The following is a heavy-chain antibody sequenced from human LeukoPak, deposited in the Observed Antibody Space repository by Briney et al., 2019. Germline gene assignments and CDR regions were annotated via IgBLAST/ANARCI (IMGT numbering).Heavy chain of an antibody. V-gene: IGHV3-23*01. D-gene: IGHD3-22*01. CDR2: ISGGCDST. Sequence: PGESLRLSCAPSGFTFRSPPMSWVRPAPGKGLEGVSGISGGCDSTSYAASVNGPFAISRDNSKNTLYLQMSSLRAEDTAVYYCAKDRRITVMGGQGTLVTVSS. J-gene: IGHJ4*02. CDR3: AKDRRITVM. CDR1: GFTFRSPP.